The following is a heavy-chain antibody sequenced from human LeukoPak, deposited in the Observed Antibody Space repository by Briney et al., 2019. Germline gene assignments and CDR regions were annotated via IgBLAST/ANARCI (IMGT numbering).Heavy chain of an antibody. CDR3: ARDALLRYSSSWAPGNWFDP. V-gene: IGHV4-61*02. CDR1: GGSISSGSYY. J-gene: IGHJ5*02. CDR2: IYTSGST. Sequence: SETLSLTCTVSGGSISSGSYYWSWIRQPAGKGLEWIGRIYTSGSTNYNPSLKSRVTISVDTSKNQFSLKLSSVTAADTAVYYCARDALLRYSSSWAPGNWFDPWGQGTLVTVSS. D-gene: IGHD6-13*01.